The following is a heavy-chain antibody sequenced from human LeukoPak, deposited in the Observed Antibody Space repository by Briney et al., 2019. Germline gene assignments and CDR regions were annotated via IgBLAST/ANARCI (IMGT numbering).Heavy chain of an antibody. J-gene: IGHJ6*03. V-gene: IGHV1-8*01. CDR1: GYTFTSYD. CDR2: MNPNSGNT. D-gene: IGHD1-7*01. CDR3: ARDMNMPALVGSTGTTTYYYFYYMDV. Sequence: GASVRLSCKASGYTFTSYDINWVRQATGKGLEWMGWMNPNSGNTGYAQTFQGRVTMTRNTTRRTDYMELSSLRSEETAVYECARDMNMPALVGSTGTTTYYYFYYMDVWGKGTTVTVSS.